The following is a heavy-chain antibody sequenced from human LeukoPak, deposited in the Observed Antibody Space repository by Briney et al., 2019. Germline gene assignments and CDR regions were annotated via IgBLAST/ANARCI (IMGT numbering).Heavy chain of an antibody. D-gene: IGHD2-15*01. V-gene: IGHV4-61*01. Sequence: PSETLSPTCSVSGASLTNPTYYQWSWIRQPPGKGLESIGSIYSTENPKFNPSLESRLTLSLDASRSQFFLKLASVTADDSAVYYCARWSDVNHAFDVWGQGTMVTVSS. CDR3: ARWSDVNHAFDV. J-gene: IGHJ3*01. CDR1: GASLTNPTYY. CDR2: IYSTENP.